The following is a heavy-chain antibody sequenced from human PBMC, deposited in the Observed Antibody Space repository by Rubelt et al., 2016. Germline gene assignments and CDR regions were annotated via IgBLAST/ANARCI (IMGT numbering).Heavy chain of an antibody. CDR2: ISAYNGNT. D-gene: IGHD3-16*02. Sequence: QVQLVQSGAEVKKPGASVKVSCKASGYTFTSYGISWVRQAPGQGLEWMGWISAYNGNTNYAQKLQGRGTMTTDTSTRTAYMELRSLRSDDTAVDYCARVMITFGGVIEVGWFDPWGQGTLVTVSS. V-gene: IGHV1-18*01. J-gene: IGHJ5*02. CDR3: ARVMITFGGVIEVGWFDP. CDR1: GYTFTSYG.